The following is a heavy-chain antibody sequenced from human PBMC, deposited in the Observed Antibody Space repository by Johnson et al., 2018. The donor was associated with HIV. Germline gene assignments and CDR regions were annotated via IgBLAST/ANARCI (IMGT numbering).Heavy chain of an antibody. Sequence: QVQLVESGGGVVQPGESLRLSCAASGFTFANYGMHWVRQAPGKGLGWVAFTAHDESITHYADSVKGRFTMSRDNSKSTLNLQMNSLRAEDTAIYYCAKDDNLGVWYSDAFDVWGQGTVVTVSS. CDR2: TAHDESIT. V-gene: IGHV3-30*02. CDR1: GFTFANYG. CDR3: AKDDNLGVWYSDAFDV. D-gene: IGHD6-19*01. J-gene: IGHJ3*01.